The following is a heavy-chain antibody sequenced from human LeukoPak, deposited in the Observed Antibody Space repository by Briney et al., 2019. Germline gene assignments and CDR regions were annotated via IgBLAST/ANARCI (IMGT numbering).Heavy chain of an antibody. J-gene: IGHJ6*04. CDR3: ATGNSV. CDR2: IRYDGSNK. CDR1: GFTFSNFG. D-gene: IGHD1-7*01. Sequence: GGSLRLSCAASGFTFSNFGMHWVRQAPGKGLEWVAFIRYDGSNKYYADSVRGRFTISRDNSKNTLYLQMNSLGAEDTAVYYCATGNSVWGKGTTVTISS. V-gene: IGHV3-30*02.